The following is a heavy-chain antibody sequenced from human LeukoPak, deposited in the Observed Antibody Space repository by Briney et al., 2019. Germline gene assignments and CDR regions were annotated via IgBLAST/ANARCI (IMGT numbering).Heavy chain of an antibody. Sequence: SETLSLTCTVSGGSISSGSYYWSWIRQPAGKGLEWIGRIYTSGSTNYNPSLKSRVTISVDTSKNQFSLKLSSVTAADTAVYYCARIRDGYNDAYDIWGQGTMVTVSS. V-gene: IGHV4-61*02. CDR3: ARIRDGYNDAYDI. J-gene: IGHJ3*02. CDR1: GGSISSGSYY. CDR2: IYTSGST. D-gene: IGHD5-24*01.